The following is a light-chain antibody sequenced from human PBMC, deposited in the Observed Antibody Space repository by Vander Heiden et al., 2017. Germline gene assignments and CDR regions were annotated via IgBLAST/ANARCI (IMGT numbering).Light chain of an antibody. CDR3: QQYYSTPGT. V-gene: IGKV4-1*01. CDR2: GAG. J-gene: IGKJ4*01. CDR1: QSVLYSSNNKNY. Sequence: DIVMTQSPYSLAVSLGETATINCKSSQSVLYSSNNKNYLAWYQQKTGQPPKLLMYGAGSRESGVADGYSGRGSGTDFTLTISSLQAEDVAVYYCQQYYSTPGTFGGGTKVEIK.